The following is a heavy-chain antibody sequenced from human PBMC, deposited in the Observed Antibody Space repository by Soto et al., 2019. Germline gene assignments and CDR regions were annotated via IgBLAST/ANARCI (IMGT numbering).Heavy chain of an antibody. CDR1: GGTFSSYA. D-gene: IGHD2-2*01. Sequence: QVQLVQSGAEVKKPGSSVKVSCKASGGTFSSYAISWVRQSPGQGLEWMGGIIPIFGTANYAQKFQGRVTITADESKSTDYKELSSLRSEDKDVYYCARHVPAAGYYYGMDVWGQGTTVTVSS. J-gene: IGHJ6*02. CDR3: ARHVPAAGYYYGMDV. V-gene: IGHV1-69*12. CDR2: IIPIFGTA.